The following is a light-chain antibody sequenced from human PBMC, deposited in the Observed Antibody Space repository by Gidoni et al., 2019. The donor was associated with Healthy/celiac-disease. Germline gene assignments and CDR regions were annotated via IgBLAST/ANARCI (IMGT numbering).Light chain of an antibody. V-gene: IGLV2-23*02. CDR2: EVS. J-gene: IGLJ3*02. Sequence: QSALTQPASVSGSPGQSITISCTGTSSDVGSYNLVSWYPQHPVKAPKLMIYEVSKRPSGVSNRFSGSKSGNTASLTISGLQAEDEADYYCCSYAGSSSWVFGGGTKLTVL. CDR3: CSYAGSSSWV. CDR1: SSDVGSYNL.